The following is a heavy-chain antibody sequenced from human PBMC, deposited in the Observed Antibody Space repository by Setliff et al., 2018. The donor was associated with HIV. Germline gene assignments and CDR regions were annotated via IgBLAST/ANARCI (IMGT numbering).Heavy chain of an antibody. Sequence: ASVKVSCKASGYTFTSYDINWVRQATGQGLEWMGWMNPNSGNTGYAQKFQGRVTMTRNTSISTAYMELSSLRSEDTAVYYCARTVSSSWYPFDYWGQGTLVTVS. D-gene: IGHD6-13*01. V-gene: IGHV1-8*02. CDR3: ARTVSSSWYPFDY. CDR2: MNPNSGNT. J-gene: IGHJ4*02. CDR1: GYTFTSYD.